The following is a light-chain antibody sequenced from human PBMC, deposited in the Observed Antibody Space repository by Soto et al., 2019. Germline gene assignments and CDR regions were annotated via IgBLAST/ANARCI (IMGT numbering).Light chain of an antibody. V-gene: IGKV3-20*01. CDR2: DAS. J-gene: IGKJ4*01. CDR1: QNVARNY. Sequence: EIVLTQSPGTLSLSPGERATLSCRASQNVARNYLAWYQQRPGQAPRLLIYDASTRATGIPDRFSGSGSGTDFTLTSSRLEPEDVAVYFCQQYARSPLAFGGGTKVDI. CDR3: QQYARSPLA.